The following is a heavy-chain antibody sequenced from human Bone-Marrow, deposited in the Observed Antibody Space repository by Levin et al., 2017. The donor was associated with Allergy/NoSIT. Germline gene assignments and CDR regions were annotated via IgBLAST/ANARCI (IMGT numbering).Heavy chain of an antibody. CDR2: INPSGGST. Sequence: PVASVKVSCKASGYTFTSFYMHWVRQAPGQGLEWMGVINPSGGSTTYAQKFQGRVTMTRDTSTNTAYMELSSLRSEDTAVYYCARDRQPVTIFGVLKDYSYYWGQGTLVTVSS. V-gene: IGHV1-46*01. D-gene: IGHD3-3*01. J-gene: IGHJ4*02. CDR3: ARDRQPVTIFGVLKDYSYY. CDR1: GYTFTSFY.